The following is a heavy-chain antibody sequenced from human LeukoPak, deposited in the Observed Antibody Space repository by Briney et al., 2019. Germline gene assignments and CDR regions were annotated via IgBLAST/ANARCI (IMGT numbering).Heavy chain of an antibody. D-gene: IGHD6-19*01. CDR1: GYTLTELS. CDR3: ATALRLYSSGWYYFDY. J-gene: IGHJ4*02. Sequence: ASVKVSCKVSGYTLTELSMHWVRQAPGKGLEWMGGFDPEDGETIYAQKFQDRVTMTEDTSTDTAYMELSSLRSEDTAVYYCATALRLYSSGWYYFDYWGQGTLVTVSS. V-gene: IGHV1-24*01. CDR2: FDPEDGET.